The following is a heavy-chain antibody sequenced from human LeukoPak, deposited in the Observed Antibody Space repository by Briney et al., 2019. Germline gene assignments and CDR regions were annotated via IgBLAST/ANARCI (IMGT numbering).Heavy chain of an antibody. Sequence: GGSLRLSCTASGVTFSSYSMSWVRQALRKGVEWVSAVSASGGTTYYADSVKGLFTISRDNSKNTLHLQMNSLRGEETAVYHCAKEPREYCSSSSCPNWLDPWGQGTLVTVSS. CDR1: GVTFSSYS. D-gene: IGHD2-2*01. J-gene: IGHJ5*02. CDR3: AKEPREYCSSSSCPNWLDP. CDR2: VSASGGTT. V-gene: IGHV3-23*01.